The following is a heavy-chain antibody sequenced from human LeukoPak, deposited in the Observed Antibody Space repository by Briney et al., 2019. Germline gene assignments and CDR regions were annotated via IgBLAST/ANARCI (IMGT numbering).Heavy chain of an antibody. D-gene: IGHD3-9*01. V-gene: IGHV4-59*08. CDR1: GVSVNRYY. Sequence: SETLSLTCTVSGVSVNRYYWSWLRQPPGKGLEWIGHIYYSGSTNYHPSLKSRVTISVDTSKNQFSLKVRSVTAADTAVYHCARGLTGSYFDYWGQGTLVTVSS. CDR3: ARGLTGSYFDY. CDR2: IYYSGST. J-gene: IGHJ4*02.